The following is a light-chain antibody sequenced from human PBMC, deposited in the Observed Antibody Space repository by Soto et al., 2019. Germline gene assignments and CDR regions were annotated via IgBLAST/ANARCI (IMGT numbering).Light chain of an antibody. V-gene: IGKV3-15*01. J-gene: IGKJ1*01. CDR1: QGVSIN. CDR2: GAS. Sequence: EIVMTQSPATLSLARGGRATLSSMASQGVSINLAWYRRKPGQAPRLLISGASTRATGVPGRFDGSGSGIYFSLTISSLQSEDFAVYYCQQYNKWPQAFGRGTKVDIK. CDR3: QQYNKWPQA.